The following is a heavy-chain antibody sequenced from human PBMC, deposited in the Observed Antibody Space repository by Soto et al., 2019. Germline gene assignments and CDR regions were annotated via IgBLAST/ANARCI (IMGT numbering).Heavy chain of an antibody. CDR1: GFTFSSYG. D-gene: IGHD6-19*01. J-gene: IGHJ4*02. V-gene: IGHV3-30*18. CDR3: AKDKGSGWYYFDY. Sequence: PGGSLRLSCAASGFTFSSYGMHWVRQAPGKGLEWVAVISYDGSNKYYADSVKGRFTISRDNSKNTLYLQMNSLRAEDTAVYYCAKDKGSGWYYFDYWGQGTLVTVSS. CDR2: ISYDGSNK.